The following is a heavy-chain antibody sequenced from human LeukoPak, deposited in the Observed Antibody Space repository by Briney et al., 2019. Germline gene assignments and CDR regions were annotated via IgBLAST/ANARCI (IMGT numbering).Heavy chain of an antibody. CDR1: GYSISSGYY. Sequence: SETLSLTCAASGYSISSGYYWGWIRQPPGKGLEWIGSIYHSGSTYYNPSLKSRVTISVDTSKNQFSLKLSSVTAADTAVYYCANTLWNPTYSSSWSEYWGQGTLVTVSS. CDR3: ANTLWNPTYSSSWSEY. CDR2: IYHSGST. J-gene: IGHJ4*02. V-gene: IGHV4-38-2*01. D-gene: IGHD6-13*01.